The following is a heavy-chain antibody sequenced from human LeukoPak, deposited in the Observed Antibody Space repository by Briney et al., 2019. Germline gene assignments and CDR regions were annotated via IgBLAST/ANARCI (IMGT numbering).Heavy chain of an antibody. J-gene: IGHJ4*02. CDR2: ISWNSGSI. Sequence: GGSLRLSCAASGFTFDDYAMHWVRQAPGKGLEWVSGISWNSGSIGYADSVKGRFTISRDNAKNSLYLQMNSLKTEDTAVYYCTTDPHYYDSSGYFFPPLSWGQGTLVTVSS. CDR3: TTDPHYYDSSGYFFPPLS. V-gene: IGHV3-9*01. CDR1: GFTFDDYA. D-gene: IGHD3-22*01.